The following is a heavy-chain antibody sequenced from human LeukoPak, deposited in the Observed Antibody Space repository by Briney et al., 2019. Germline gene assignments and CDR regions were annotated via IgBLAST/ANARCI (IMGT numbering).Heavy chain of an antibody. V-gene: IGHV3-30*02. CDR2: MRYDGSNK. CDR1: GFTFSSYG. CDR3: AKDSQWLVQGDAFDI. D-gene: IGHD6-19*01. Sequence: GGTLRLSCAASGFTFSSYGMHWVRQAPGKGLEWVAFMRYDGSNKYYADSVKGRFTISRDNSKNTLYLQMNSLRAEDTAVYYCAKDSQWLVQGDAFDIWGQGTMVTVSS. J-gene: IGHJ3*02.